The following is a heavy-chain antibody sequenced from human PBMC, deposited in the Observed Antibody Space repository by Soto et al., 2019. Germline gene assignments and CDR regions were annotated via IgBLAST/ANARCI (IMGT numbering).Heavy chain of an antibody. V-gene: IGHV4-59*08. Sequence: PSETLSLTCTVSGGSISSYYWSWIRQPPGKGLEWIGYIYYSGSTNYNPSLKSRVTISVDTSKNQFSLKLSSVTAADTAVYYCARLNHDFWANWFDPWGQGTLVTVSS. CDR2: IYYSGST. CDR1: GGSISSYY. CDR3: ARLNHDFWANWFDP. J-gene: IGHJ5*02. D-gene: IGHD3-3*01.